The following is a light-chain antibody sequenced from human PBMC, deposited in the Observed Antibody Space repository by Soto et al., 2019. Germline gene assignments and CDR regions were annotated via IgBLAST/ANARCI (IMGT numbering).Light chain of an antibody. J-gene: IGLJ2*01. V-gene: IGLV2-14*03. CDR3: ASYTSSSTVV. CDR2: DVS. Sequence: QSALTQPASVTGSPGQSITISCTGTSSDVGGYNYVSWYQQHPGKAPELMIYDVSDRPSGVSNRFSGSKSGNTASLTISRLQAEDEADYYCASYTSSSTVVFGGGTKLTVL. CDR1: SSDVGGYNY.